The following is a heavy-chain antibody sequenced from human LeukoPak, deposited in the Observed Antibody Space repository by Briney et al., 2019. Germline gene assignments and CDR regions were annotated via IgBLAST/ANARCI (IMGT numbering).Heavy chain of an antibody. V-gene: IGHV3-30-3*01. J-gene: IGHJ3*02. CDR3: ARGYGELSCGFDI. CDR1: GFTFSSFA. D-gene: IGHD3-10*01. Sequence: GGSLRLSYAASGFTFSSFAIHWVRQTPGRGLEWVAIITYDGSNEYYADSVKGRFIISRDNSKNTLYLQMNSLRAEDTAVYYCARGYGELSCGFDIWGQGTMVTVS. CDR2: ITYDGSNE.